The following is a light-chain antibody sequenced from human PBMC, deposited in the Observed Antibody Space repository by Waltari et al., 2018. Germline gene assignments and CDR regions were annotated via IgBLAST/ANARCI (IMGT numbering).Light chain of an antibody. V-gene: IGLV2-8*01. J-gene: IGLJ2*01. CDR1: RSDVRGSNY. CDR2: EVS. Sequence: QSALTQPPSASGSPGQSVTISCTGTRSDVRGSNYVPWYQQHPGKAPKLMIYEVSKRPSGVPDRFSGSKSGNTASLTVSGLQAEDEADYYCSSYAGSNTVVFGGGTKLTVL. CDR3: SSYAGSNTVV.